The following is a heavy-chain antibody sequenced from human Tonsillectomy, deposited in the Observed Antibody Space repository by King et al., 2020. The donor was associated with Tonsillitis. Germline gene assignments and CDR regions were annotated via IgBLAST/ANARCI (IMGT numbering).Heavy chain of an antibody. CDR2: IIPIFGTA. CDR1: GGTFSSYA. V-gene: IGHV1-69*01. D-gene: IGHD4-11*01. J-gene: IGHJ4*02. CDR3: ARYKTTVTTGALDY. Sequence: QLVQSGAEVKKPGSSVKVSCKASGGTFSSYAISWVRQAPGQGLEWMGGIIPIFGTANYAQKFQGRVTITADESTSTAYMELSSLRSEDTAVYYCARYKTTVTTGALDYWGQGTLVTVSS.